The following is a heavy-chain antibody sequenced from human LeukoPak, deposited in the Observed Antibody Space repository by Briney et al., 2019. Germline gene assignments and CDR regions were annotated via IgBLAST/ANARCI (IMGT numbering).Heavy chain of an antibody. J-gene: IGHJ4*02. CDR3: ARDYAHSYGQFDY. Sequence: PGRSLRLSCAVSGFTFSSYDLHWVRQAPGKGLELEAVIWYDGSNKYFADSVKGRFTISRDNSKNTLFLQMNTLRAEDTALYYCARDYAHSYGQFDYWGEGTLVTVSS. CDR1: GFTFSSYD. CDR2: IWYDGSNK. V-gene: IGHV3-33*01. D-gene: IGHD2-2*01.